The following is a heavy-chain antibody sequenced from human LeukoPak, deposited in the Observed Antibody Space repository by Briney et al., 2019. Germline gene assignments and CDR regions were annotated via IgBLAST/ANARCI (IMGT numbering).Heavy chain of an antibody. J-gene: IGHJ6*04. Sequence: GGSLRLSCAASGFTFSSYAMSWVRQAPGKGLEWVSAISGSGGSTYYADSVKGRFTISRGNSKNTLYLQMNSLRAEDTAVYYCAGYCSSTSCYEYYYYGMDVWGKGTTVTVSS. D-gene: IGHD2-2*01. CDR1: GFTFSSYA. V-gene: IGHV3-23*01. CDR3: AGYCSSTSCYEYYYYGMDV. CDR2: ISGSGGST.